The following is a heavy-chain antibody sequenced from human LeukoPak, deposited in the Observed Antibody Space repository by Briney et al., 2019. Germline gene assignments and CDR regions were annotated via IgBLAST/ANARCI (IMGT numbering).Heavy chain of an antibody. CDR3: ARLFTLVGRHGMDI. J-gene: IGHJ6*02. CDR1: GYSFTDHW. Sequence: GESLKISCKSFGYSFTDHWVAWVRQMPGKGPEWMGIIYPGDSDTRYSPSFQGQVTISADRSAATAFLHLNSLKASDTAIYYCARLFTLVGRHGMDIWGQGTTVTVSS. CDR2: IYPGDSDT. V-gene: IGHV5-51*01. D-gene: IGHD1-26*01.